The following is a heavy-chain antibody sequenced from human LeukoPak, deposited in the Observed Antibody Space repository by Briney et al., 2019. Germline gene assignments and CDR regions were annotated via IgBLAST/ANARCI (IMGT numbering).Heavy chain of an antibody. CDR3: ARERGSSGGNTNGYFDY. CDR1: GFTFSNYA. Sequence: GGSLRLSCAASGFTFSNYAMSWVRQAPGKGLEWVSVISGSGGTTYSADSVKGRFTISRDNSKNTLYLQMNSLRAEDTAAYYCARERGSSGGNTNGYFDYWGQGARVTVSS. D-gene: IGHD4-23*01. V-gene: IGHV3-23*01. CDR2: ISGSGGTT. J-gene: IGHJ4*02.